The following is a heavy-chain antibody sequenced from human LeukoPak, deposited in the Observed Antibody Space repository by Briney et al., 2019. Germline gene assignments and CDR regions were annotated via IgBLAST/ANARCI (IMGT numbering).Heavy chain of an antibody. J-gene: IGHJ6*02. D-gene: IGHD7-27*01. CDR1: GFTFDDYA. Sequence: PGGSLRLSCAASGFTFDDYAMHWVRPAPGKGLEWVSGISWNSGRIGYADSVKGRFTISRDNAKNSLYLQMNSLRTEDTALYYCAKDATGADGLDVWGQGTTVTVSS. CDR3: AKDATGADGLDV. CDR2: ISWNSGRI. V-gene: IGHV3-9*01.